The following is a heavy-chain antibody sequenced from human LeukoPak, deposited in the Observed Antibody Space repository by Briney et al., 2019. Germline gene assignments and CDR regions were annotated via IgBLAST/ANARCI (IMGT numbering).Heavy chain of an antibody. D-gene: IGHD5-18*01. J-gene: IGHJ4*02. CDR1: GFIFSSYA. CDR3: ARGLGYSYGYGIDY. CDR2: IWYDGSNK. Sequence: GRSLRLSCAASGFIFSSYAMHWVRQAPGKGPEWVAIIWYDGSNKYYADSVEGRFTISRDNSKNTLYLQTNSLRAEDTAVYYCARGLGYSYGYGIDYWGQGTLVIASS. V-gene: IGHV3-33*01.